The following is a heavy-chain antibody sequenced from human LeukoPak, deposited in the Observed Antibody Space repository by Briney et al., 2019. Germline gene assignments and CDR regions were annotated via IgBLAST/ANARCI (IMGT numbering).Heavy chain of an antibody. CDR3: ARVAGDYESSGEEYYFDH. D-gene: IGHD3-22*01. J-gene: IGHJ4*02. V-gene: IGHV1-46*02. Sequence: ASVKVSCKASGYSFNRYYIHWVRQAPGQGLEGVGIINHSGDTSSSAQKFQGRVTLTRDTSTSTVYMELRSLRSEDTAVYYCARVAGDYESSGEEYYFDHWGQGTLVTVSS. CDR1: GYSFNRYY. CDR2: INHSGDTS.